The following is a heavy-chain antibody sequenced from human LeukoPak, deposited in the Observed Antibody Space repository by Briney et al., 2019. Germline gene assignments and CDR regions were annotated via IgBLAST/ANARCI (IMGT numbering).Heavy chain of an antibody. CDR3: AMGLTLNYYFDY. CDR2: FDPEDGET. D-gene: IGHD1-26*01. CDR1: GYTLTELS. V-gene: IGHV1-24*01. Sequence: ASVKVSCKVSGYTLTELSMHWVRQAPGEGLEWMGGFDPEDGETIYAQKFQGRVTMTEDTSTDTAYMELSSLRSEDTAVYYCAMGLTLNYYFDYWGQGTLVTVSS. J-gene: IGHJ4*02.